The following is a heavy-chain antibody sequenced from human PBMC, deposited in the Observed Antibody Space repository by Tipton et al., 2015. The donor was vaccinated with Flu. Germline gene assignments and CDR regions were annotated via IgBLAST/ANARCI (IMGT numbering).Heavy chain of an antibody. Sequence: TLSLTCTVSGDSITSSSFYWGWTRQPPGKGLEWIGSVSHSGSTSYNPSLKSRIVMSIDTSKSQFSLTLRSVTAADTAVYYCARDRYDILTGSFSWFDPWGQGTLVTVSS. J-gene: IGHJ5*02. CDR3: ARDRYDILTGSFSWFDP. CDR2: VSHSGST. CDR1: GDSITSSSFY. V-gene: IGHV4-39*07. D-gene: IGHD3-9*01.